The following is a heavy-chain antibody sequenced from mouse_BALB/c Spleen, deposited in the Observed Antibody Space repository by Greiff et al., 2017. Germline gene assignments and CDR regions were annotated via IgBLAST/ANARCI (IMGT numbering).Heavy chain of an antibody. CDR1: GFNIKDYY. D-gene: IGHD1-3*01. Sequence: VQLKQSGAELVRSGASVKLSCTASGFNIKDYYMHWVKQRPEQGLEWIGWIDPENGDTEYAPKFQGKATMTADTSSNTAYLQLSSLTSEDTAVYYCNARSGRDYWGQGTSVTVSS. J-gene: IGHJ4*01. CDR2: IDPENGDT. CDR3: NARSGRDY. V-gene: IGHV14-4*02.